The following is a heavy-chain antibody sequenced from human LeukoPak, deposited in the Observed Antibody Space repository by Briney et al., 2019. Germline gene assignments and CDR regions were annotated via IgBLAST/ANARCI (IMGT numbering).Heavy chain of an antibody. CDR3: AKVSGLRFLEWLFEPLNY. CDR1: GYTFTSYG. V-gene: IGHV1-18*01. J-gene: IGHJ4*02. CDR2: ISAYNGNT. D-gene: IGHD3-3*01. Sequence: ASVKVSCKASGYTFTSYGISWVRQAPGQGLEWMGWISAYNGNTNYAQKLQGRVTMTTDTSTSTAYMELRSLRSDDTAVYYCAKVSGLRFLEWLFEPLNYWGQGTLVTVSS.